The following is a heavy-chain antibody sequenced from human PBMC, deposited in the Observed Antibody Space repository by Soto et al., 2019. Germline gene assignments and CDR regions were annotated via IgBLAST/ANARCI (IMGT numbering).Heavy chain of an antibody. CDR3: ARALYRRAAPSSDI. D-gene: IGHD6-6*01. V-gene: IGHV1-8*01. CDR1: GYTFTSYD. J-gene: IGHJ3*02. CDR2: MNPNSGNT. Sequence: ASVKVSCKASGYTFTSYDINWVRQATGQGLEWMGWMNPNSGNTGYAQKFQGRDTMTRNTSISTAYMELSSLRSEDTAVYYCARALYRRAAPSSDIWGQGTMVTVSS.